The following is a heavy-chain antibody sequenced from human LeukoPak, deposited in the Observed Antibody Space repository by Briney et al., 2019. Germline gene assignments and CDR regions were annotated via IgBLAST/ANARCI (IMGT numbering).Heavy chain of an antibody. CDR2: IIPIFGTA. CDR1: GGTFSIYA. V-gene: IGHV1-69*01. Sequence: GSSVKVSCKASGGTFSIYAISWVRQAPGQGLEWMGGIIPIFGTANYAQKFQGRVTITADESTSTAYMELSSLRSEDTAVYYCATAPRDYFLRYYYYGMDVWGQGTTVTVSS. D-gene: IGHD4-17*01. J-gene: IGHJ6*02. CDR3: ATAPRDYFLRYYYYGMDV.